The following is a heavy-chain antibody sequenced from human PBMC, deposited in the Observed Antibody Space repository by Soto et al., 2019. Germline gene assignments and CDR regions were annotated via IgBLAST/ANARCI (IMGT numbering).Heavy chain of an antibody. V-gene: IGHV1-69*13. CDR3: ARATKKRIEAPQASYYYGMDV. D-gene: IGHD6-6*01. CDR1: RGSFISYA. CDR2: IIPIIGTA. J-gene: IGHJ6*02. Sequence: SVKVSCTASRGSFISYAIIWVRRAPGQGLEWMGGIIPIIGTANYAQKFQGRVTITADESTSTAYMELSSLRSEDTAVYYCARATKKRIEAPQASYYYGMDVWGQGTTVTVSS.